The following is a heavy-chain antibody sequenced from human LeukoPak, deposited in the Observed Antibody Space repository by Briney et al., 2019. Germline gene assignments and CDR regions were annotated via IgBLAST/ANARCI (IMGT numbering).Heavy chain of an antibody. J-gene: IGHJ4*02. V-gene: IGHV4-39*01. D-gene: IGHD5-18*01. CDR2: INYSGTT. Sequence: SETLPLTCTVSGGSISGSSYHWGWIRQSPGKGLEWIGSINYSGTTYYNPSLKSRVTISVDTSKNQFSLKVSSVTAADTAVYYCATTYSYTSGGYDYWGQGTLVTVSS. CDR3: ATTYSYTSGGYDY. CDR1: GGSISGSSYH.